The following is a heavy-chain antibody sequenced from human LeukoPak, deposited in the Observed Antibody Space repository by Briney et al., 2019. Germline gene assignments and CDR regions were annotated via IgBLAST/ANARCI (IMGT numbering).Heavy chain of an antibody. Sequence: ASVKVSCKASGYTFTGYYMHWVRQAPGQGLEWMGWINPNSGGTNYAQKFQGRVTMTRDTSISTAYMELSRLRSDDTAVYYCARLPSFYYYYMDVWAKGTTVTVSS. CDR2: INPNSGGT. CDR1: GYTFTGYY. V-gene: IGHV1-2*02. CDR3: ARLPSFYYYYMDV. J-gene: IGHJ6*03.